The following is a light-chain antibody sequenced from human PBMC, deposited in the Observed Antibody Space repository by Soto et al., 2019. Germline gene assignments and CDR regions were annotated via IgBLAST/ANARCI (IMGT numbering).Light chain of an antibody. J-gene: IGKJ5*01. Sequence: EIVMTQSPATLSVSPGERATLSCRASQSISSNLGWYHQKPGQAPRLLIYGASTRATGIPAGFSGSGSGTEFTLTISSLQSEDFAVYYCQQYNRWPITFGQGTRLEIK. V-gene: IGKV3-15*01. CDR3: QQYNRWPIT. CDR1: QSISSN. CDR2: GAS.